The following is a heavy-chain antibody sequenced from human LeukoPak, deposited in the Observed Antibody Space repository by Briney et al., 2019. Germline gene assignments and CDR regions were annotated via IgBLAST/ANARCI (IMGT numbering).Heavy chain of an antibody. Sequence: GGSLRLSCAASGFTFSDYYMSWIRQAPGKGLERVSYISSSSSYTNYADSVKGRFTISRDNAKNSLYLQMNSLRAEDTAVYYCARVDSSSWYPFDYWGQGTLVTVSS. CDR1: GFTFSDYY. CDR2: ISSSSSYT. D-gene: IGHD6-13*01. CDR3: ARVDSSSWYPFDY. V-gene: IGHV3-11*05. J-gene: IGHJ4*02.